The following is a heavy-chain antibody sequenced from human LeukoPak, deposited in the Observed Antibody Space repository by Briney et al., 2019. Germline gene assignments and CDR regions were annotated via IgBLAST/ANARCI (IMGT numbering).Heavy chain of an antibody. Sequence: ASVKVSCKASGYTFTGYYMHWVRQAPGQGLEWMGWINPNSGGTNYAQKFQGRVTMTRDTSISTAYMELSRLRSEDTAVYYCARDYYDSSGFYYYYYYMDVWGKGTTVTVSS. D-gene: IGHD3-22*01. CDR1: GYTFTGYY. J-gene: IGHJ6*03. V-gene: IGHV1-2*02. CDR2: INPNSGGT. CDR3: ARDYYDSSGFYYYYYYMDV.